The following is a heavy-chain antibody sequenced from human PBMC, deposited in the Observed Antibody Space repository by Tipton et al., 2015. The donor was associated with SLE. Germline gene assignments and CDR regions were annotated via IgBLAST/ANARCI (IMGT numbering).Heavy chain of an antibody. V-gene: IGHV4-38-2*02. J-gene: IGHJ4*02. CDR3: ARTLGIRRFQFDS. CDR2: IFDSGNT. D-gene: IGHD7-27*01. CDR1: GHSISSGYY. Sequence: TLSLTCTVSGHSISSGYYWSWIRQAPGKGLEWLESIFDSGNTYYNPSLKSRLTISMDTSKNQFSLDLRSVTAADTALYYCARTLGIRRFQFDSWGQGTLVTVSS.